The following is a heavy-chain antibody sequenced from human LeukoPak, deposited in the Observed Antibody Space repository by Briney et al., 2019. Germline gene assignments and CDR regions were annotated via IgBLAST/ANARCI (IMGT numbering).Heavy chain of an antibody. CDR3: ARVDSGSSLGD. Sequence: SQTLSLTCTVSGDSISSGSSSWSWIRQPAGKGLEWIGRIYTRGSTNYNPSLNSRGTISVDTSKNQFSLKLSSVTAADTAVYYCARVDSGSSLGDWGQGTLVTVSS. CDR2: IYTRGST. CDR1: GDSISSGSSS. V-gene: IGHV4-61*02. J-gene: IGHJ4*02. D-gene: IGHD1-26*01.